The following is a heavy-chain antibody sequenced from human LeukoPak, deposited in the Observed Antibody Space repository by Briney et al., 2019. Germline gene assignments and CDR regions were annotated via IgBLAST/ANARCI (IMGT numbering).Heavy chain of an antibody. V-gene: IGHV4-59*01. Sequence: SETLSLTCTVSGGSISSYYWSWIRQPPGKRLEWIGYIHSSGSTKYNPSPESRVTISVDTSKNQFSLRSSSVTAADTALYYCARDYQGGYFDSWCQGTLVTVSS. CDR3: ARDYQGGYFDS. CDR2: IHSSGST. D-gene: IGHD2-15*01. J-gene: IGHJ4*02. CDR1: GGSISSYY.